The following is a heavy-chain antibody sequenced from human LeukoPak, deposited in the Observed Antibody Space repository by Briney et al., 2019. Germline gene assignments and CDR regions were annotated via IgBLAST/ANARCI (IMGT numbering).Heavy chain of an antibody. J-gene: IGHJ3*02. CDR1: GVSVSSDNYY. D-gene: IGHD3-10*01. CDR2: VHYSGST. Sequence: SETLSLTCTVSGVSVSSDNYYWSWIRQPPGRGLEWVECVHYSGSTNYSPSVKSRVTISIDTSRNHFSLKLSSVTAADTAVYYCARNMVRGVTDSFDIWGQGTMVTVSS. CDR3: ARNMVRGVTDSFDI. V-gene: IGHV4-61*03.